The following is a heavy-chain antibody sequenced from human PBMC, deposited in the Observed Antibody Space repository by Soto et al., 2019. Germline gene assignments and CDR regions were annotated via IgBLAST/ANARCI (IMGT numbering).Heavy chain of an antibody. D-gene: IGHD2-15*01. Sequence: QITLKESGPTLVNPTQTLTLTCIFSGFSLSTSEVGVAWIRQSPGKALEWLALMYWDGDKRYSPFLKSRLTITKDPSKSQVVLTMTNVDPVDTGTYCCAHKGGRGAGMDVWGQGTTVTVSS. J-gene: IGHJ6*02. CDR1: GFSLSTSEVG. CDR2: MYWDGDK. CDR3: AHKGGRGAGMDV. V-gene: IGHV2-5*02.